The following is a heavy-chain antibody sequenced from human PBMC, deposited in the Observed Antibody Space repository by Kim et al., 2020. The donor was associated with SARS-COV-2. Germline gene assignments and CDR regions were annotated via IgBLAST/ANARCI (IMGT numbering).Heavy chain of an antibody. D-gene: IGHD3-10*01. CDR1: GYTFTSYG. J-gene: IGHJ6*02. V-gene: IGHV1-18*01. CDR3: ARDVYYGSGSYIQRDKNGMDF. Sequence: ASVKVSCKASGYTFTSYGISWVRQAPGQGLEWMGWISAYNGNTNYAQKLQGRVTMTTDTSTSTAYMELRSLRSDDTAVYYCARDVYYGSGSYIQRDKNGMDFWGQGTTVTVSS. CDR2: ISAYNGNT.